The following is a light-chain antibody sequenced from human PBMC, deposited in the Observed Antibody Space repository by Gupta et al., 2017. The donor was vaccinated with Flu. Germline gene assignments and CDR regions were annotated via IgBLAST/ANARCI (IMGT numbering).Light chain of an antibody. CDR1: QSVSSN. Sequence: EIVMTQSPATLSVSPGERATLSCRASQSVSSNLAWYQQKPGQAPRLLIYGASTRATGIPARFSGSGSATDFTLTINSLQSEDFAVYYCQQYNNWPPWTFGQGTKVEIK. V-gene: IGKV3-15*01. J-gene: IGKJ1*01. CDR2: GAS. CDR3: QQYNNWPPWT.